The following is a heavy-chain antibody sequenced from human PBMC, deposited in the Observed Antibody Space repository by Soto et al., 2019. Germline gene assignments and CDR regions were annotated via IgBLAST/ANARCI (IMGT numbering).Heavy chain of an antibody. D-gene: IGHD2-15*01. CDR2: ISSDGSDK. CDR1: GITFSSYG. V-gene: IGHV3-30*18. CDR3: AKDRGSGGGFYYYGMDV. J-gene: IGHJ6*02. Sequence: QVQLVESGGGVVQPGRSLRLSCAASGITFSSYGMHWVRQAPGKGLEWVAVISSDGSDKYYADSVKGRFTISRDNSENTLYLQMTSLRAEDTAVYYGAKDRGSGGGFYYYGMDVWGQGTTVTVSS.